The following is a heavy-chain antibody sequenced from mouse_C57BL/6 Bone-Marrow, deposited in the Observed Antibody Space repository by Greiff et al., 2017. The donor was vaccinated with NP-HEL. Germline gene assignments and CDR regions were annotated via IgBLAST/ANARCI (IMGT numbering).Heavy chain of an antibody. Sequence: ESGPGLVKPSQSLSLTCSVTGYSIISGYYWNWIRQFPGNKLEWMAYISYDGSNNYKPSLKNRISITRDISKNQFFLKLTSVTTEDTATYYCAREGGYTGRPFAYWGQGTLVTVSA. D-gene: IGHD1-1*01. V-gene: IGHV3-6*01. J-gene: IGHJ3*01. CDR1: GYSIISGYY. CDR3: AREGGYTGRPFAY. CDR2: ISYDGSN.